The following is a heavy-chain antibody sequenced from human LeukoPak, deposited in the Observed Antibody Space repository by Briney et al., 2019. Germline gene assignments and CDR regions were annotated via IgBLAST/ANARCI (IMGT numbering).Heavy chain of an antibody. D-gene: IGHD2-2*01. CDR1: GGSISSSSYY. CDR2: IYYSGST. CDR3: ARRSVVVPAATFN. V-gene: IGHV4-39*01. J-gene: IGHJ4*02. Sequence: SETLSLTCTVSGGSISSSSYYWGWIRQPPGKGLEWIGSIYYSGSTYYNPSLKSRVTISVDTSKNQFSLKLSSVTAADTAVYYCARRSVVVPAATFNWGQGTLVTVSS.